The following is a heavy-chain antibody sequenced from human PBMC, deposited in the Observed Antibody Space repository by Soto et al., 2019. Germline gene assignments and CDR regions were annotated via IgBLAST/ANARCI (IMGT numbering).Heavy chain of an antibody. Sequence: EVQLLESGGGLVQPGGPLSLSCAASGFPFASDAMTWDRQPPGKGLEDVAGLYGNSGGIQYSESVKGRITITRDNSKNIVYLQRNSLRVEDTAVDFCAKDAVPCDGVGLMDYWCQGTLVTVSS. CDR1: GFPFASDA. CDR2: LYGNSGGI. D-gene: IGHD3-16*01. CDR3: AKDAVPCDGVGLMDY. J-gene: IGHJ4*02. V-gene: IGHV3-23*01.